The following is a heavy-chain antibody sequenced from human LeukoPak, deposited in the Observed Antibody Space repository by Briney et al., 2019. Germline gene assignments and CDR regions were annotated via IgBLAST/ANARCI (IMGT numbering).Heavy chain of an antibody. V-gene: IGHV4-39*07. CDR3: ARDPHFGYGPQTGY. J-gene: IGHJ4*02. D-gene: IGHD5-18*01. Sequence: SETLSLTCTVSGGSISSSSYYWGWIRQPPGKGLEWIGSIYYSGSTYYNPSLKSRVTISVDTSKNQFSLKLGSVTAADTAVYYCARDPHFGYGPQTGYWGQGTLVTVSS. CDR1: GGSISSSSYY. CDR2: IYYSGST.